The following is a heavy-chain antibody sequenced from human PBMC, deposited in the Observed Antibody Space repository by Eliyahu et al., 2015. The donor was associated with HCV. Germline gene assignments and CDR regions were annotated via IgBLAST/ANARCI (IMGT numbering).Heavy chain of an antibody. Sequence: QMQLVQSGPEVKKPGTSVKVSCKASGCTFTSSAMQWVRQARGQRLEWIGWIVVGSGNTNYAQKFQERVTITRDMSTSTAYMELSSLRSEDTAVYYCAAVDYSNFHYYGMDVWGQGTTVTVSS. CDR2: IVVGSGNT. CDR3: AAVDYSNFHYYGMDV. J-gene: IGHJ6*02. D-gene: IGHD4-11*01. V-gene: IGHV1-58*02. CDR1: GCTFTSSA.